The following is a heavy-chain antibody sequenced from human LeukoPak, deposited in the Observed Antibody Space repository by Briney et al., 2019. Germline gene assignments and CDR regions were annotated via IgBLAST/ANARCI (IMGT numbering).Heavy chain of an antibody. CDR2: ISAYNGNT. CDR1: GGTFSSYT. D-gene: IGHD3-10*01. CDR3: ARGSLTMVRGVFVY. Sequence: ASVKVSCKASGGTFSSYTISWVRQAPGQGLEWMGWISAYNGNTNYAQKLQGRVTMTTDTSTSTAYMELRSLRSDDTAVYYCARGSLTMVRGVFVYWGQGTLVTVSS. J-gene: IGHJ4*02. V-gene: IGHV1-18*01.